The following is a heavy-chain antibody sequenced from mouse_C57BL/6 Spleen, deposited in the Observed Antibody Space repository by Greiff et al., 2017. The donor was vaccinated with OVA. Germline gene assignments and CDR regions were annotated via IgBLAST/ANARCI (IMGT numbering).Heavy chain of an antibody. CDR3: AREGLRRDYAMDY. CDR1: GYTFTSYW. D-gene: IGHD2-4*01. J-gene: IGHJ4*01. Sequence: VQLQQPGAELVKPGASVKLSCKASGYTFTSYWMQWVKQRPGQGLEWIGEIDPSDSYTNYNQKFKGKATLTVDTSSSTAYMQLSSLTSEDSAVYYCAREGLRRDYAMDYWGQGTSVTVSS. V-gene: IGHV1-50*01. CDR2: IDPSDSYT.